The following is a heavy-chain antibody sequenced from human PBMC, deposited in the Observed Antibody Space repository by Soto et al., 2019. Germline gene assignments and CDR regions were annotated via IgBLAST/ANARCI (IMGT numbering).Heavy chain of an antibody. V-gene: IGHV4-59*01. Sequence: ETLSLTCTVSGAYFSSYYWTWIRQPPGKGLEWIGYIYYNGSTNYNPSLKSRVTISVDTSKNQFSLKLSSVTAADTAVYYCARGLATAAAEAHWGQGTLVTVSS. J-gene: IGHJ4*02. CDR1: GAYFSSYY. CDR3: ARGLATAAAEAH. D-gene: IGHD6-13*01. CDR2: IYYNGST.